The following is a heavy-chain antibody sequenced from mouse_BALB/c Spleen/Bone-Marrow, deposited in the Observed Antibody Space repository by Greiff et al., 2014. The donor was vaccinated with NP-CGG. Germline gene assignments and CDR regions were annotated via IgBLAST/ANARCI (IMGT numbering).Heavy chain of an antibody. CDR3: AAGYYGNSGWFAY. V-gene: IGHV1-4*01. CDR1: GYTFTSYT. Sequence: VQLVESGAELARPGASVKMSCKASGYTFTSYTMHWVKQRPGQGLEWIGYINPSSGYTNYNQKFKDKATLTADKSSSTAYMQLSSLTSEDSAVYYCAAGYYGNSGWFAYWGQGTLATVSA. D-gene: IGHD2-1*01. J-gene: IGHJ3*01. CDR2: INPSSGYT.